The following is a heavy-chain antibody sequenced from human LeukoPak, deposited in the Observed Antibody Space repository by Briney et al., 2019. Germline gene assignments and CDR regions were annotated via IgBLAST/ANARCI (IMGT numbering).Heavy chain of an antibody. D-gene: IGHD1-26*01. V-gene: IGHV3-11*04. CDR3: AREGWDLNALDI. CDR2: ISSRSSNK. Sequence: PGGSLRLSCAASGFTFSNYYMSWIRQAPGKGLVWVSYISSRSSNKEYADSVKGRFTISRDNSKNSLFLQMDSLRAEDSAIYYCAREGWDLNALDIWGQGTMVTVSP. CDR1: GFTFSNYY. J-gene: IGHJ3*02.